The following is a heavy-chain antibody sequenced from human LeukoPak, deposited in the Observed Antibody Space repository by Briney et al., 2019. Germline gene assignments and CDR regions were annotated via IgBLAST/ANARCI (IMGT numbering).Heavy chain of an antibody. D-gene: IGHD2-2*01. CDR3: ATYSSSNGREFQY. J-gene: IGHJ1*01. Sequence: PGGSLRLSCEGSGFTFSNYRMSWVRQAPGKGLEWVANIQQHGSETYYGDSVKGRFTISRDNAKNSLYLQMNSLRAEDTAVYYCATYSSSNGREFQYWGQGTLVTVSS. CDR2: IQQHGSET. CDR1: GFTFSNYR. V-gene: IGHV3-7*01.